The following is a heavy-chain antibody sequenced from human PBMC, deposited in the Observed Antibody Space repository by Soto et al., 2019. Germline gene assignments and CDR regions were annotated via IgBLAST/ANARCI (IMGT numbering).Heavy chain of an antibody. CDR1: GGTFSSYT. V-gene: IGHV1-69*04. Sequence: ASVKVSCKASGGTFSSYTISWVRQAPGQGLERMGRIIPILGIANYAQKFQGRVTITADKSTSTAYMELSSLRSEDTAVYYCARDRPRGQHDYVWGSYRPQYYFDYWGQGTLVTVSS. D-gene: IGHD3-16*02. J-gene: IGHJ4*02. CDR2: IIPILGIA. CDR3: ARDRPRGQHDYVWGSYRPQYYFDY.